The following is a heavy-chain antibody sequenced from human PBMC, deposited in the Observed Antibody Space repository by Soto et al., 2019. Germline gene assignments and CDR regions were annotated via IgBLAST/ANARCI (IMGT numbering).Heavy chain of an antibody. Sequence: SETLSLTCAVSGGSISSGGYSWSWIRQPPGKGLEWIGYIYHSGNTYYNPSLKSRVTISADKSISTAYLQWSSLKASDTAMYYCARRVYEGKAFDYWGQGSLVTVSS. CDR2: IYHSGNT. V-gene: IGHV4-30-2*01. CDR3: ARRVYEGKAFDY. D-gene: IGHD3-3*01. CDR1: GGSISSGGYS. J-gene: IGHJ4*02.